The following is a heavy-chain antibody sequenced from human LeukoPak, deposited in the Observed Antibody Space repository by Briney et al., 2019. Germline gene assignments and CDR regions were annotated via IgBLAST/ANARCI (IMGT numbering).Heavy chain of an antibody. D-gene: IGHD2-15*01. CDR3: TRGVVVRI. Sequence: GGSLRLSCTPSGFNFGDYSVSWFRQSPGKGLEWVGFIRSKAYGGTTEYAASVKGRFTISRDDSKSIAYLQMNSLKTEDTAVYYCTRGVVVRIWGQGTMVTVSS. V-gene: IGHV3-49*03. CDR2: IRSKAYGGTT. J-gene: IGHJ3*02. CDR1: GFNFGDYS.